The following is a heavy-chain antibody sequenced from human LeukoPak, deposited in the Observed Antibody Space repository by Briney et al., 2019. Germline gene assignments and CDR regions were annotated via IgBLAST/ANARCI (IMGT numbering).Heavy chain of an antibody. D-gene: IGHD4-23*01. J-gene: IGHJ4*02. CDR3: ARADYGGNSGRYYFDY. CDR1: GFTFSDYY. Sequence: GGSLRLSCAASGFTFSDYYMSWIRQAPGKGLEWVSYISSSGSTIYYADSVKGRFAISRDNAKNSLYLQMNSLRAEDTAVYYCARADYGGNSGRYYFDYWGQGTLVTVSS. V-gene: IGHV3-11*04. CDR2: ISSSGSTI.